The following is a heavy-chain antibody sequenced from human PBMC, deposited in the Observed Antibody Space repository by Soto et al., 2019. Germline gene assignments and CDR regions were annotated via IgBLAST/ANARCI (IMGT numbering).Heavy chain of an antibody. Sequence: SETLSTSCTASGGSISSHYSRWIHQPPGKGLEWIGYIFYSGSTYYNPSLKSRVTISVDTSKNQFSLKLGSVTAADTAVYYCARWLGYGPHFDYWGQGTLVTVSS. J-gene: IGHJ4*02. CDR2: IFYSGST. CDR3: ARWLGYGPHFDY. D-gene: IGHD5-12*01. V-gene: IGHV4-30-4*01. CDR1: GGSISSHY.